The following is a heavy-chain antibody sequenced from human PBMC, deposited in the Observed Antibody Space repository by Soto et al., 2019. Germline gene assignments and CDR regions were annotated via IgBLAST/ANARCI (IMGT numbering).Heavy chain of an antibody. CDR2: INPNSGGT. J-gene: IGHJ4*02. CDR3: ARSTDDFWSGYYLDY. D-gene: IGHD3-3*01. CDR1: GYTFTGYY. V-gene: IGHV1-2*02. Sequence: GASVKVSCKASGYTFTGYYMHWVRQAPGQGLEWMGWINPNSGGTNYAQKFQGRVTMTRDTSISTAYMELSRLRSDDTAVYYCARSTDDFWSGYYLDYWGQGTLVTVSS.